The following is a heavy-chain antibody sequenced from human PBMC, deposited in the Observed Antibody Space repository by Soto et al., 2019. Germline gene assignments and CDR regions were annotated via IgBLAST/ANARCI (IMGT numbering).Heavy chain of an antibody. Sequence: QVQLVESGGGVVQPGRSLRLSCAASGFTFSSYGMHWVRQAPGKGLEWVAVIWHDGSDKYYADSVKGRFTISRDNSKNTLYLQMNSLTAEDTAVYYWARDQMGGTNKGYWGQGALVTVSS. V-gene: IGHV3-33*01. J-gene: IGHJ4*02. CDR2: IWHDGSDK. CDR3: ARDQMGGTNKGY. CDR1: GFTFSSYG. D-gene: IGHD1-7*01.